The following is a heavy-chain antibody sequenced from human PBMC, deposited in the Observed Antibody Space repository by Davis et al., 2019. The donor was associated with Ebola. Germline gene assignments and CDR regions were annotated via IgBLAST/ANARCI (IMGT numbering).Heavy chain of an antibody. CDR3: ARRRGYSGYEIGAYYFDY. CDR1: GYSFTSYW. Sequence: GESLKVSCKGSGYSFTSYWIGWVRQMPGKGLEWMGIIYPGDSDTRYSPSFQGQVTISADKSISTAYLQWSSLKASDTAMYYCARRRGYSGYEIGAYYFDYWGQGTLVTVSS. J-gene: IGHJ4*02. D-gene: IGHD5-12*01. V-gene: IGHV5-51*01. CDR2: IYPGDSDT.